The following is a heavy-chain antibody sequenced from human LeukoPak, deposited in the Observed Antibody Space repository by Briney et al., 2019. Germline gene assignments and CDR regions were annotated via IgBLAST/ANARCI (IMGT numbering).Heavy chain of an antibody. D-gene: IGHD2-21*01. CDR2: IYPGDSDT. CDR3: ARKVAYGLDY. J-gene: IGHJ4*02. V-gene: IGHV5-51*01. Sequence: GESLKISCKGSGYSFTTYWIGWVRQMPGQCLEWMGIIYPGDSDTRYSPSFQGQVTISADKSITTAYLQWSSLKASDTAMYYCARKVAYGLDYWGQGTLVTVSS. CDR1: GYSFTTYW.